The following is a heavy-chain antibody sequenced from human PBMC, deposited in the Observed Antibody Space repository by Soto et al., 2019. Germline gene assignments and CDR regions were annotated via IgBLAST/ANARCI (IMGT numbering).Heavy chain of an antibody. CDR2: IYPGDSDT. CDR3: ARQDGSALYYFDY. CDR1: GYTFTRYW. D-gene: IGHD6-19*01. V-gene: IGHV5-51*01. Sequence: GESLKISCXGSGYTFTRYWMAWVRQMPGKGLEWMGIIYPGDSDTRYSPSFQGQVSISADKSISTAYLQWSSLKASETAMYYCARQDGSALYYFDYWGQGTLVTVSS. J-gene: IGHJ4*02.